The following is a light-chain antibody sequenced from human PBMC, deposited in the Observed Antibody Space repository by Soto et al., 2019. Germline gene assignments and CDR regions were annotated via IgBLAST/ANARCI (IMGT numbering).Light chain of an antibody. Sequence: EIVLTQSPATLSLSPGERATLSCRASQRVSSYLSWSQQKPCQPPSLIIYDIPNRATGIPATFSGSGSGTDFTFSISSLESEDSAVYFCHRRNTWPRSPFGQGTKQPIK. CDR1: QRVSSY. CDR3: HRRNTWPRSP. J-gene: IGKJ2*01. CDR2: DIP. V-gene: IGKV3-11*01.